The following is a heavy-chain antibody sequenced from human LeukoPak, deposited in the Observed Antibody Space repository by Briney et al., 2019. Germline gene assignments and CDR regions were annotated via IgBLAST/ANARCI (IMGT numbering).Heavy chain of an antibody. V-gene: IGHV1-46*01. Sequence: ASVKVSCKASGYTFTNYYIHWVRQAPGQGLEWMGIINPIGGITSYAQKFRGRVTMTSDMSTSTVYMELSSLRSEDTAVYYCARDLSWELLRSDAFDIWGQGTMVTVSS. CDR1: GYTFTNYY. CDR2: INPIGGIT. CDR3: ARDLSWELLRSDAFDI. J-gene: IGHJ3*02. D-gene: IGHD1-26*01.